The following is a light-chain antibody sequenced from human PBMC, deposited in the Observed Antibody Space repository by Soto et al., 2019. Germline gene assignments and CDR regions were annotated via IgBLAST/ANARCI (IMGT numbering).Light chain of an antibody. CDR2: GAS. V-gene: IGKV3-20*01. CDR3: LHYGGSPLT. Sequence: EIVMTQSPAALSVSPGDGATLSCRASQSVNSDYLAWFQQKPGQAPRLLIYGASTRTTGIPDRFSGSGSGTDFTLTIGRLEPGDFAVYYCLHYGGSPLTFGQGTRLEIK. CDR1: QSVNSDY. J-gene: IGKJ5*01.